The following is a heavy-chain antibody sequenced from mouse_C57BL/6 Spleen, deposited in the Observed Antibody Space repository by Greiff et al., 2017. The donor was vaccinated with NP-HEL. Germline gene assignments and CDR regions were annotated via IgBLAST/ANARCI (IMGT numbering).Heavy chain of an antibody. CDR2: INPGSGGT. J-gene: IGHJ3*01. Sequence: VKLQQSGAELVRPGTSVKVSCKASGYAFTNYLIEWVKQRPGQGLEWIGVINPGSGGTNYNEKFKGKATLTADKSSSTAYMQLSSLTSEDSAVYFCARYSNYGFAYWGQGTLVTVSA. V-gene: IGHV1-54*01. D-gene: IGHD2-5*01. CDR3: ARYSNYGFAY. CDR1: GYAFTNYL.